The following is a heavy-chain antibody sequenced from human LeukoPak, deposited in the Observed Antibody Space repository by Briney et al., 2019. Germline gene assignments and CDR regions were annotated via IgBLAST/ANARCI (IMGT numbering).Heavy chain of an antibody. Sequence: ETSETLSSTCTVSGGFISSYYWNWIRQTPGKGLEWIGSIYSSGNTNYNPSLKSRVTISVDTSKNQFSLMLTSVTAADTAVYYCARGVVITGLDYWGQGTLVTVSS. CDR3: ARGVVITGLDY. J-gene: IGHJ4*02. D-gene: IGHD3-3*01. CDR2: IYSSGNT. V-gene: IGHV4-59*01. CDR1: GGFISSYY.